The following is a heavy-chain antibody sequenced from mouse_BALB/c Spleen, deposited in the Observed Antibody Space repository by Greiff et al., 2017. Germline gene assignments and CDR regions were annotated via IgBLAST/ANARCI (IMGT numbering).Heavy chain of an antibody. D-gene: IGHD2-4*01. CDR2: IYPGSGST. CDR3: ARSDMITTDFDY. CDR1: GYTFTDYV. Sequence: VQLQQSGPELVKPGASVKLSCKASGYTFTDYVISWVKQRTGQGLEWIGEIYPGSGSTYYNEKFKGKVTLTADKSSNTAYMQLSSLTSEDSAVYFCARSDMITTDFDYWGQGTTLTVSS. V-gene: IGHV1-81*01. J-gene: IGHJ2*01.